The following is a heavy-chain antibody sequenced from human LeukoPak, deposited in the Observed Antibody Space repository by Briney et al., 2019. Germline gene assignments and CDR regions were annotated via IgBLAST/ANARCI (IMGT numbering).Heavy chain of an antibody. D-gene: IGHD6-13*01. CDR2: IYGGGST. Sequence: PGGSLRLSCAASEFSVGSNCMTWVRQAPGKGLEWVSLIYGGGSTYYADSVKGRFTISRDNSKNTLYLQMNSLRAEDTAVYYCAKNIAAAGTWGQGTLVTVSS. V-gene: IGHV3-66*01. J-gene: IGHJ5*02. CDR3: AKNIAAAGT. CDR1: EFSVGSNC.